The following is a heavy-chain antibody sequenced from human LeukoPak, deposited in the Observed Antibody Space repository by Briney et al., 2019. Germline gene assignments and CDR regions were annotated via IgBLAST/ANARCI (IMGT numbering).Heavy chain of an antibody. CDR2: FGTRSTSI. J-gene: IGHJ4*02. Sequence: GGSLRLSCTTSGFTFSGYSMNWIRQAPGKGLEWVSSFGTRSTSIYHAGSVKGRFAISRDNAKNSLYLQMNSLRVEDTALYYCAREVSEGFDFWGQGTLVTVSS. V-gene: IGHV3-21*01. CDR3: AREVSEGFDF. CDR1: GFTFSGYS. D-gene: IGHD3-22*01.